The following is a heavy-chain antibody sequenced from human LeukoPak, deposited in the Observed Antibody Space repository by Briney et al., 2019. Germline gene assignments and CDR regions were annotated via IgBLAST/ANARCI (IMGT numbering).Heavy chain of an antibody. D-gene: IGHD6-13*01. J-gene: IGHJ4*02. CDR2: IYYSGST. Sequence: SETLSLTCTVSGGSISSYYWSWIRQPPGKGLEWIGYIYYSGSTNYNPSLKSRVTISVDTSKNQFSLKLSSVTAADTAVYYCARTRAEYSSWYHYWGQGTLVTVSS. V-gene: IGHV4-59*08. CDR3: ARTRAEYSSWYHY. CDR1: GGSISSYY.